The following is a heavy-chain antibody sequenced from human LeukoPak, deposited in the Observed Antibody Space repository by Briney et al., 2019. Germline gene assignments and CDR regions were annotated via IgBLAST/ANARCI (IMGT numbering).Heavy chain of an antibody. CDR3: ARSEYSSSAQT. J-gene: IGHJ5*02. Sequence: ASVKLCCKASGYTFTGYYMNRVRQAPGQGLGWMGWINPNSGGTNYAQKFQGRVTMTRDTSISTAYMEVSRLRSDDTAVYYCARSEYSSSAQTWGQGTLVTVSS. D-gene: IGHD6-6*01. CDR2: INPNSGGT. CDR1: GYTFTGYY. V-gene: IGHV1-2*02.